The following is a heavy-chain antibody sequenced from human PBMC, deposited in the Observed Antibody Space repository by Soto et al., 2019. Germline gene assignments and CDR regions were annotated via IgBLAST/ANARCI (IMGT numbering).Heavy chain of an antibody. CDR1: GGSISSDHYY. J-gene: IGHJ3*02. CDR2: IYHSGGT. CDR3: ARVNYYDSSGFFSLAFDI. D-gene: IGHD3-22*01. V-gene: IGHV4-30-4*01. Sequence: QVQLQESGPGLVKPSQTLSLTCTVSGGSISSDHYYWSWIRQPPGKGLEWIGYIYHSGGTYYKPSLRRRVTISVDTSKNQFSLKLSSVTAADTAVFYCARVNYYDSSGFFSLAFDIWGQGTMVTVSS.